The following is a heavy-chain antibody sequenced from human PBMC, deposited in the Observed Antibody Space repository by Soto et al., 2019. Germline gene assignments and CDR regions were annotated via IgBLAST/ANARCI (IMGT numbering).Heavy chain of an antibody. J-gene: IGHJ4*02. V-gene: IGHV1-46*01. CDR3: ARVPVDTAMGTIDY. D-gene: IGHD5-18*01. CDR2: LNPSGGST. CDR1: GYTFTSYY. Sequence: ASVRVSCKASGYTFTSYYMHWVRQAPGHGLEWMGILNPSGGSTSYAQKFQGRVTMTRDTSTSTVYRELSSLRSEDTAVYYCARVPVDTAMGTIDYWGQGTLVTVSS.